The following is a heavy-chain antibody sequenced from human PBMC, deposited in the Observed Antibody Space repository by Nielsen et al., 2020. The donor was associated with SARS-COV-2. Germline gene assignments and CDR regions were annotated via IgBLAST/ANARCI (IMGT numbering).Heavy chain of an antibody. V-gene: IGHV3-33*03. D-gene: IGHD3-9*01. CDR3: ATGTYYDILTGPNFDY. Sequence: GESLKISCAAPGFTFSRYAMHWVRQAPGKGLEWVADIWYDGTNKNYADSVKGRFTISRDNARNTLYLQINSLRAEDTAVYYCATGTYYDILTGPNFDYWGQGTLVTVSS. CDR2: IWYDGTNK. J-gene: IGHJ4*02. CDR1: GFTFSRYA.